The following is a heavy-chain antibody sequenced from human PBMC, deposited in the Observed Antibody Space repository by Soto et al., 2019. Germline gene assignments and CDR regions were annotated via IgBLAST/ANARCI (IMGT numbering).Heavy chain of an antibody. J-gene: IGHJ3*02. V-gene: IGHV4-59*01. CDR2: IYYSGST. CDR3: ARASQLGALVDAFDI. CDR1: GGSISSYY. D-gene: IGHD3-16*01. Sequence: SETLSLTCTVSGGSISSYYWSWIRQPPGKGLEWIGYIYYSGSTNYNPSLKSRVTISVDTSKNQFSLKLSSVTAADTAVYYCARASQLGALVDAFDIWGQGTLLTVS.